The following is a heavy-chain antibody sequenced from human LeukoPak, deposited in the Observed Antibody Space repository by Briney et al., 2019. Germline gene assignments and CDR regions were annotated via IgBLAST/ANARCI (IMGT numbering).Heavy chain of an antibody. J-gene: IGHJ5*02. V-gene: IGHV3-33*01. CDR3: ARDVDTSSHSSQLDP. CDR1: GFTFSSYG. Sequence: QPGRSLRLSCAASGFTFSSYGMHWVRQAPGKGLEWVAVIWYDGSNKYYADSVKGRFTISRDSSKNTVYLQMNSLRDEDTAVYYCARDVDTSSHSSQLDPWGQGTLVTVSS. CDR2: IWYDGSNK. D-gene: IGHD5-18*01.